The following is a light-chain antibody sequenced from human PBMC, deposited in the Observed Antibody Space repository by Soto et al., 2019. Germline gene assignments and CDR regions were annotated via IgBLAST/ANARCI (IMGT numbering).Light chain of an antibody. Sequence: QSALTQPASVSGSPGQSITISCTGTSSDLGSYDLVSWYQQHQGRAPKLIIFEVTKRTSGVSNRFSGSKSGNTASLTISGLQAEDEADYYCSSYTSSSTLVFGGGTKLTVL. J-gene: IGLJ2*01. V-gene: IGLV2-14*02. CDR1: SSDLGSYDL. CDR3: SSYTSSSTLV. CDR2: EVT.